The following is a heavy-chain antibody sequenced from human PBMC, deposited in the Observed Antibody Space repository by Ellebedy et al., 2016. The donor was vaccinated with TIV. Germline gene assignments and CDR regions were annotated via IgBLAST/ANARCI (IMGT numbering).Heavy chain of an antibody. CDR1: GGSFSGYY. Sequence: SETLSLXXAVYGGSFSGYYWSWIRQPPGKGLEWIGEINHSGSTNYNPSLKSRVTISVDTSKNQFSLKLSSVTAADTAVYYCASGLGTLDYWGQGTLVTVSS. CDR3: ASGLGTLDY. J-gene: IGHJ4*02. V-gene: IGHV4-34*01. D-gene: IGHD3-16*01. CDR2: INHSGST.